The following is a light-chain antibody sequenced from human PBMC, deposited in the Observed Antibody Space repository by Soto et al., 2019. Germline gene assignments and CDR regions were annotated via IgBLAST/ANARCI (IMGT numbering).Light chain of an antibody. V-gene: IGKV2-28*01. CDR3: MQALQTPIT. Sequence: DIVMTQSPISLPVTPGEPASISCRSSQSLLHSNGNKYLEWYLQKPGQSPQLLIYLSSNRGCGVPDMFSGSGSDTDFTLKISRVEAEDVGVYYCMQALQTPITFGQGTRLEIK. CDR1: QSLLHSNGNKY. J-gene: IGKJ5*01. CDR2: LSS.